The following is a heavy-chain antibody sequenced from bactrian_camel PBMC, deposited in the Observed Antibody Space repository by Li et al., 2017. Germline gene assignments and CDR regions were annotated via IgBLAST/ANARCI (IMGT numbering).Heavy chain of an antibody. CDR1: GLTFSNFY. J-gene: IGHJ7*01. V-gene: IGHV3S28*01. D-gene: IGHD5*01. CDR2: IGDDGTP. Sequence: QLVESGGGLVQPGGSLRVSCAASGLTFSNFYMNWVRQPPGKERELVSIIGDDGTPNYADSVKGRFTISLDNRKNTMYLQLNSLKTEDTAVYYCTKARVGYQPLGGMDYWGKGTQVTVS.